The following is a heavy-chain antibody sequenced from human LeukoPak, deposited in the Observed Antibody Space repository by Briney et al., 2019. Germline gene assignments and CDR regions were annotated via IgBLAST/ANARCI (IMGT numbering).Heavy chain of an antibody. CDR1: GGSISSGGYY. CDR3: ARYVLSDAFDI. CDR2: IYYNGST. D-gene: IGHD3-16*01. Sequence: PSETLSLTCTVSGGSISSGGYYWSWIRQHPGKGLEWIGYIYYNGSTYYNPSLKSRVTISVDTSKNQFSLKLSSVTAADTAVYYCARYVLSDAFDIWGQGTMVTVSS. V-gene: IGHV4-31*03. J-gene: IGHJ3*02.